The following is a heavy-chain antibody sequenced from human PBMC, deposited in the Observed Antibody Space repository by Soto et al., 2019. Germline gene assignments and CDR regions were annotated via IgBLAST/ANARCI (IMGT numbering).Heavy chain of an antibody. CDR1: GGSISSSSYY. CDR3: ARHRGETGYLTTFSLSC. CDR2: IYYSGST. J-gene: IGHJ4*02. Sequence: SETLSLTCTVSGGSISSSSYYWGWIRQPPGKGLEWIGSIYYSGSTYYNPSLKSRVTISVDTSKNQFSLKLSSVTAADTAVYYCARHRGETGYLTTFSLSCWGQGTLVTVSS. D-gene: IGHD2-15*01. V-gene: IGHV4-39*01.